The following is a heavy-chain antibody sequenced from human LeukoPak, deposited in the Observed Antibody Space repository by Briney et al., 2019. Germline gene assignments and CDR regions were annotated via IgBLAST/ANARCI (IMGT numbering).Heavy chain of an antibody. Sequence: GGSLRLSCAASGFTFSSYSMNWVRQAPGKGLEWVSSISSSSSYIYYADSVKGRFTISRDNAKNTLYLQMNSLRAEDTAVYYCARGLDSSWSYYYYYGMDVWGQGTTVTVSS. J-gene: IGHJ6*02. D-gene: IGHD6-13*01. CDR3: ARGLDSSWSYYYYYGMDV. V-gene: IGHV3-21*01. CDR1: GFTFSSYS. CDR2: ISSSSSYI.